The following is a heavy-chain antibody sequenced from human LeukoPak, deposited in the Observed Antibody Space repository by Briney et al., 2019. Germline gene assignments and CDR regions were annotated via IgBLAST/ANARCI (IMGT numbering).Heavy chain of an antibody. D-gene: IGHD6-6*01. CDR3: ARDFSSSRVY. J-gene: IGHJ4*02. Sequence: GGSLRLSCAASGFTFSSYWMHWVRQAPGKGLVWVLRINGDGSNTGYADSVKGRFTISRDNAKSTLYLQMNSLRAEDTAVYYCARDFSSSRVYWGQGTLVTVSS. CDR2: INGDGSNT. CDR1: GFTFSSYW. V-gene: IGHV3-74*01.